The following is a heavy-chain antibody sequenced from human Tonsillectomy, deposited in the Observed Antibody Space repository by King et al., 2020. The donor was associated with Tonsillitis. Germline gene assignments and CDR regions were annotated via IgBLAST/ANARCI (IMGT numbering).Heavy chain of an antibody. CDR1: GYTFSSYA. CDR3: ASSVGGGYSMA. Sequence: QLVQSGAEVKKPGASVKVSCKASGYTFSSYAISWVRRAPGQGLEWMGWISAYSGNTNYAQKFQDRVTMTTDTSTSTAYMDLRSLRSDDTAVYYCASSVGGGYSMAWGQGTLVTVSS. CDR2: ISAYSGNT. D-gene: IGHD1-26*01. V-gene: IGHV1-18*01. J-gene: IGHJ4*02.